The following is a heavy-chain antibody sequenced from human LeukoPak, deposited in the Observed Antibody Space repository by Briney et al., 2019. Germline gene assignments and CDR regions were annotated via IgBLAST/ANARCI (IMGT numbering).Heavy chain of an antibody. CDR1: GFTFSSYS. Sequence: GGSLRLSCAASGFTFSSYSMNWVRQAPGKGLEWVSSISSSSSYIYYADSVKGRFTISRDNAKNSLYLQMNSLRAEDTAVYYCARGVQLWYWFDTWGQGTLVTVYS. V-gene: IGHV3-21*01. CDR2: ISSSSSYI. CDR3: ARGVQLWYWFDT. D-gene: IGHD5-18*01. J-gene: IGHJ5*02.